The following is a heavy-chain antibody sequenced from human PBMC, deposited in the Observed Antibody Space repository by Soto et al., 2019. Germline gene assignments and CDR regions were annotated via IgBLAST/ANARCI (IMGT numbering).Heavy chain of an antibody. CDR1: GYTFTDYY. D-gene: IGHD3-22*01. CDR2: INPNSGGT. V-gene: IGHV1-2*02. CDR3: ARDWYYFDSSGYSKPIYYYYYGMDV. J-gene: IGHJ6*02. Sequence: ASVKVSCKASGYTFTDYYMHWVRQAPGQGLEWMGWINPNSGGTNFAQKFQGRVTMTRDTSISTAYMELSRLRSDDTAVYYCARDWYYFDSSGYSKPIYYYYYGMDVWGQGTTVTSP.